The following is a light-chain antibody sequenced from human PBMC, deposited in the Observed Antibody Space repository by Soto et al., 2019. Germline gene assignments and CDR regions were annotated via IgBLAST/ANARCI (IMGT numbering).Light chain of an antibody. V-gene: IGKV3-20*01. CDR1: QSVSSNY. CDR3: QQYGNSPYT. Sequence: EIVLTQSPGTLSLSPGERTTLSCRASQSVSSNYLAWYQQRPGQAHRLLIYGASNRATGIPDRFSGSGSGTDFTLTISRLEPEDFAVYYCQQYGNSPYTFGQGTKLEIK. J-gene: IGKJ2*01. CDR2: GAS.